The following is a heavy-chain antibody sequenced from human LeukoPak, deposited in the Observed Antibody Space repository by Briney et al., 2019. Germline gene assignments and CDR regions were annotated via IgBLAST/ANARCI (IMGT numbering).Heavy chain of an antibody. CDR1: GFTFSSYA. D-gene: IGHD5-18*01. V-gene: IGHV3-23*01. CDR3: AKDSPDTAMGDY. Sequence: GGSLRLSCAASGFTFSSYAMSWARQAPGKGLEWVSAISGSGGSTNYADSVKGRFTISRDNSKNTLYLQMNSLRAEDTAVYYRAKDSPDTAMGDYWGQGTLVTVSS. CDR2: ISGSGGST. J-gene: IGHJ4*02.